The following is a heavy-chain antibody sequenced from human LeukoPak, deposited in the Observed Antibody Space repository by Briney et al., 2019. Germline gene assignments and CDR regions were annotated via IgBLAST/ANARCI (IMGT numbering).Heavy chain of an antibody. D-gene: IGHD3-22*01. V-gene: IGHV3-7*03. CDR3: ARVPGDSGYFDY. Sequence: GGSLRLSCVGSGFTFRSYAMSWVRQAPGKGLEWVANIKRDGSEKYYVDSEKGRFGISRDNAKNSLYLQMNSLRAEDTAMYYCARVPGDSGYFDYWGQGILVTVSS. CDR1: GFTFRSYA. CDR2: IKRDGSEK. J-gene: IGHJ4*02.